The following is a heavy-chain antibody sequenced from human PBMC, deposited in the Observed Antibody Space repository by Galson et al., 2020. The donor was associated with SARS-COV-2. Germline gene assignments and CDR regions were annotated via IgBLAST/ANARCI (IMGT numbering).Heavy chain of an antibody. D-gene: IGHD6-13*01. Sequence: SQTLSLTCAIPGDSVSSNSAARNWLRQSPSRGLEWLGRTYYRSQWSTDYAVSVKSRITINPDTSKNQFSLQLNSVTPEDTAIYYCAGRVAGAGSLHIWGQGTMVIVSS. CDR2: TYYRSQWST. V-gene: IGHV6-1*01. J-gene: IGHJ3*02. CDR3: AGRVAGAGSLHI. CDR1: GDSVSSNSAA.